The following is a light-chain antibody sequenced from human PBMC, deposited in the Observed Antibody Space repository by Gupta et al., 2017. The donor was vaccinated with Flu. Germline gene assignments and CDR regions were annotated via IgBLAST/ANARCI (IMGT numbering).Light chain of an antibody. J-gene: IGLJ2*01. Sequence: SYELTQPPSVSVSAGQTASISCSGDELGDKYTFWHQQKPAQHLVMVIYQDTKRPSGTPDRFSGSSSATTATLTIGGTQAMDEADYYCQAWDRTTVVFGGGTKVTVL. CDR3: QAWDRTTVV. CDR1: ELGDKY. V-gene: IGLV3-1*01. CDR2: QDT.